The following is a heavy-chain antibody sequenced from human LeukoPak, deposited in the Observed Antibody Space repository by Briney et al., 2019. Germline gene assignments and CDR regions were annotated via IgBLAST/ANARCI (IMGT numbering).Heavy chain of an antibody. CDR1: GFIFSSYS. CDR3: ESPSQSKDTYYDLWSGYLDLDY. J-gene: IGHJ4*02. V-gene: IGHV3-21*01. Sequence: GGSLRLSCVASGFIFSSYSMNWVRQAPGKGLEWVSSISYTASHIYYADSVKGRVTIFRENAKNSLYLQMNSLRAEDTAVYYCESPSQSKDTYYDLWSGYLDLDYWGQGTLVTVSS. CDR2: ISYTASHI. D-gene: IGHD3-3*01.